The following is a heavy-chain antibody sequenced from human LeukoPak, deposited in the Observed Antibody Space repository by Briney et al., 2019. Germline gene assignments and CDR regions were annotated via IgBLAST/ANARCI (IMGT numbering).Heavy chain of an antibody. D-gene: IGHD1-20*01. CDR2: IWYDGSNK. V-gene: IGHV3-33*01. CDR1: GFTFSSYG. Sequence: PGGSLRLSCAASGFTFSSYGMHWVRQAPGKGLEWVAVIWYDGSNKYYADSVKGRFTISRDNSKNTLYLQMNRLRAEDTAVYYCARSWYNWNPFDYWGQGTLVTVSS. CDR3: ARSWYNWNPFDY. J-gene: IGHJ4*02.